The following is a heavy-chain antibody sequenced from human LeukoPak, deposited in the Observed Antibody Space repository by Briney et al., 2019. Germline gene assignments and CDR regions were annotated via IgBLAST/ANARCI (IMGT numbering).Heavy chain of an antibody. CDR1: GFTVRSNY. J-gene: IGHJ3*02. V-gene: IGHV3-53*01. D-gene: IGHD1-26*01. CDR2: IYSDGST. CDR3: ARELREHGVFDI. Sequence: GGSLRLSCAASGFTVRSNYMSWVRQAPGKGLEWVSEIYSDGSTYYAASVKGRFSISRDNSKNTVYLQMNFLRAEDTAVYYCARELREHGVFDIWGQGTMVTVSS.